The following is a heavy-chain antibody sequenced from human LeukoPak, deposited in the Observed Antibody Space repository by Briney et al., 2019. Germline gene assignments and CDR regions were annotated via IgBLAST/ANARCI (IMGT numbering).Heavy chain of an antibody. CDR1: GGSISSSSYY. CDR3: AIRWFGVLIDYFDY. V-gene: IGHV4-39*01. Sequence: SETLSLTCTVSGGSISSSSYYWGWIRQPPGKGLEWIGSIYYSGSTYYNPSLKSRVTISVDTSKNQFSLKLSSVTAADTAVYYCAIRWFGVLIDYFDYWGQGTLVTVSS. CDR2: IYYSGST. J-gene: IGHJ4*02. D-gene: IGHD3-10*01.